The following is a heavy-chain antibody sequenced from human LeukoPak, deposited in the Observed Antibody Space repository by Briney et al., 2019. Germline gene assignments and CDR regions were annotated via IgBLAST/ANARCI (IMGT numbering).Heavy chain of an antibody. CDR1: GGSFSGYY. CDR2: INHNGST. CDR3: ARGGAAGRDIVVVTAAYNFDY. Sequence: KPSETLSLTCAVYGGSFSGYYWSWIRQPPGKGLEWIGEINHNGSTNYNPSLKSRVTISVDTSKNQFSLKLSSVTAADTAVYYCARGGAAGRDIVVVTAAYNFDYWGQGTLVTVSS. D-gene: IGHD2-21*02. V-gene: IGHV4-34*01. J-gene: IGHJ4*02.